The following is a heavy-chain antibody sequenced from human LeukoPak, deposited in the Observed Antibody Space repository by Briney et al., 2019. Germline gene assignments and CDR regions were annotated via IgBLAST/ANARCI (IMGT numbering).Heavy chain of an antibody. CDR3: ARVAFSKYHYYMDV. CDR2: LSAHIDDT. D-gene: IGHD4-11*01. J-gene: IGHJ6*03. V-gene: IGHV1-18*04. Sequence: GASVKVSCKASGFSFTGYYIRWVRQAPGQGLEWMGWLSAHIDDTSYSQKFQGRVTVTTDTSTSTAYMELRSLRSDDTAVYFCARVAFSKYHYYMDVWGKGTTVTVSS. CDR1: GFSFTGYY.